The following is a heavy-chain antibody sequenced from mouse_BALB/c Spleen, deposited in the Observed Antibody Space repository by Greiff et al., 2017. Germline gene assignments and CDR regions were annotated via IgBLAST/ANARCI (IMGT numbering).Heavy chain of an antibody. Sequence: QVQLQQSGAELVRPGVSVKISCKGSGYTFTDYAMHWVKQSHAKSLEWIGVISTYYGDASYNQKFKGKATMTVDKSSSTAYMELTRLTSEDSAIYYCARPGTGYFDVWGAGTTVTVSS. CDR1: GYTFTDYA. CDR3: ARPGTGYFDV. D-gene: IGHD4-1*01. V-gene: IGHV1S137*01. CDR2: ISTYYGDA. J-gene: IGHJ1*01.